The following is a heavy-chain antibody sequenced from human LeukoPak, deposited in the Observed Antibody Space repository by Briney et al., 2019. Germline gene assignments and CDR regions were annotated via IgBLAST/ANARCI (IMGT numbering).Heavy chain of an antibody. CDR1: GGSISSSSYY. V-gene: IGHV4-39*01. CDR2: IYYSGST. J-gene: IGHJ4*02. Sequence: SETLSLTCTVSGGSISSSSYYWGWIRQPPGKGLEWIGSIYYSGSTYYNPSLKSRVTISVDTSKNQFSLKLNSVTAADTGVYFCAVTINYDFWSGYAFDYWGRGTLVTVSS. D-gene: IGHD3-3*01. CDR3: AVTINYDFWSGYAFDY.